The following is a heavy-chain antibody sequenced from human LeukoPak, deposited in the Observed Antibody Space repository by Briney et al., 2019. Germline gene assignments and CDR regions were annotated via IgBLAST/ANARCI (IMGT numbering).Heavy chain of an antibody. CDR2: IHISGNT. V-gene: IGHV4-61*09. CDR1: GGSISSGSYC. CDR3: ASLGRSQLRYFDWLGPGPFDI. Sequence: PSETLSLTCTVSGGSISSGSYCWSWIRQPAGKGLEWIGHIHISGNTNYNPSLKSRVTISVDTSKNQFSLKLSSVTAADTAVYYCASLGRSQLRYFDWLGPGPFDIWGQGTMVTVSS. D-gene: IGHD3-9*01. J-gene: IGHJ3*02.